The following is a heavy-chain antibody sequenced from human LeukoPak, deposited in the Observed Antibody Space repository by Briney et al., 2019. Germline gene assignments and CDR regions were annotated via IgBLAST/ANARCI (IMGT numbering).Heavy chain of an antibody. D-gene: IGHD3-10*01. J-gene: IGHJ4*02. Sequence: ASVKVSCKASGYTFTSYGISWVRQAPGQGLEWMGWISAYNGKTNYAQKLQGRVPMPTDTSTSTAYMELRGLRSDDTAVCYCARFTKYGSGSFIDYWGQGTLVTVSS. CDR2: ISAYNGKT. CDR3: ARFTKYGSGSFIDY. V-gene: IGHV1-18*01. CDR1: GYTFTSYG.